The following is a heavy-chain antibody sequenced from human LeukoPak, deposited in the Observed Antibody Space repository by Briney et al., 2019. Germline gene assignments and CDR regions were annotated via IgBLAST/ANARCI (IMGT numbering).Heavy chain of an antibody. Sequence: SETLSLTCSVSGGSISSGDYYRSWIRQPPGKGLEWIGYIYYSGSTYYNPSLKSRVTISVDTSKNQFSLKLSSVTAADTAVYYCASSIDTAMVAYYFDYWGQGTLVTVSS. CDR1: GGSISSGDYY. J-gene: IGHJ4*02. V-gene: IGHV4-30-4*01. D-gene: IGHD5-18*01. CDR2: IYYSGST. CDR3: ASSIDTAMVAYYFDY.